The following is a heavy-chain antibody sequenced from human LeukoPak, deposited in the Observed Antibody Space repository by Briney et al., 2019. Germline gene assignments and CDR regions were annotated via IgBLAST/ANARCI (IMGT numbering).Heavy chain of an antibody. CDR2: IYPGDSDT. Sequence: KCGESLKISCKGSGYSFTSYWIGWVRQMPGKGLDWMGIIYPGDSDTRYSPSFQGQVTISADKSISTAYLQWSSLKASDTAMYYCARGVWFGELPEYYFDYWGQGTLVTVSS. V-gene: IGHV5-51*01. D-gene: IGHD3-10*01. CDR3: ARGVWFGELPEYYFDY. CDR1: GYSFTSYW. J-gene: IGHJ4*02.